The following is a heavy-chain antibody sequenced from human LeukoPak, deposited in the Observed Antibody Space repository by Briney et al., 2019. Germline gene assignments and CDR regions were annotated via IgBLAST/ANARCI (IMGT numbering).Heavy chain of an antibody. J-gene: IGHJ4*02. V-gene: IGHV4-59*01. CDR3: AREVVAAAGTVDY. D-gene: IGHD6-13*01. Sequence: PSETLSLTWAVYGGSFSGYYWSWIRQPPGKGLEWIGYIYYSGSTNYNPSLKSRVTISVDTSKNQFSLKLSSVTAADTAVYYCAREVVAAAGTVDYWGQGTLVIVSS. CDR2: IYYSGST. CDR1: GGSFSGYY.